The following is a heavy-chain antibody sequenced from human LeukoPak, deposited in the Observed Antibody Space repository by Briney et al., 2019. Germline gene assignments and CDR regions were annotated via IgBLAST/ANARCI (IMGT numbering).Heavy chain of an antibody. CDR3: ASLGDDSSGYLPFYGMDV. CDR1: GGSISSGGYY. V-gene: IGHV4-31*03. J-gene: IGHJ6*02. Sequence: SETLSLTCTVSGGSISSGGYYWSWIRRHPGKGLGWIGYIYYSGSTYYNPSLKSRVTISVDTSKNQFSLKLSSVTAADTAVYYCASLGDDSSGYLPFYGMDVWGQGTTVTVSS. CDR2: IYYSGST. D-gene: IGHD3-22*01.